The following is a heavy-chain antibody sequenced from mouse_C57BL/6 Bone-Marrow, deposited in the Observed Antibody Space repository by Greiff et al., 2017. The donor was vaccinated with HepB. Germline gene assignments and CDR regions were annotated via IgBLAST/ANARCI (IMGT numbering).Heavy chain of an antibody. J-gene: IGHJ2*01. V-gene: IGHV1-15*01. D-gene: IGHD1-1*01. CDR1: GYTFTDYE. CDR3: TRGGLTTAVAPFY. CDR2: IDPETGGT. Sequence: QVQLQQSGAELVRPGASVTLSCKASGYTFTDYEMHWVKQTPVHGLEWIGAIDPETGGTAYNQKFKGKAILTADKSSSTAYMEIRSLTSEDSAVYYCTRGGLTTAVAPFYWGQGTTLTVSS.